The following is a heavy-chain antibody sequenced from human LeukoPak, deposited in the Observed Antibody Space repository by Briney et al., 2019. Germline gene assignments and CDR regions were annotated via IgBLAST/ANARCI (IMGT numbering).Heavy chain of an antibody. CDR3: AKAESDKYCSSTSCYPAYY. D-gene: IGHD2-2*01. CDR1: GFTFSSYA. V-gene: IGHV3-23*01. CDR2: ISGSGGST. Sequence: PGGSLRLSCAASGFTFSSYAMSWVRQAPGKGLEWVSAISGSGGSTYYADSVKGRFTISRDNSKNTLYLQMNSLRAEDTAVYYCAKAESDKYCSSTSCYPAYYWGQGTLVTVSS. J-gene: IGHJ4*02.